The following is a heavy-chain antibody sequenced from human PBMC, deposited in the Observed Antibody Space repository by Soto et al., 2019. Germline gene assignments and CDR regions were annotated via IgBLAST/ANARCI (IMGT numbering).Heavy chain of an antibody. D-gene: IGHD6-19*01. CDR3: ANAYNTGWYTPSFDY. Sequence: GGSLRLSCAVSGFTFNHYAMNWVRQAPGKGLEWVSAISGSGDSTHYADSVKGRFTISRDNSKNTLYLQMNSLRAEDTAVYYCANAYNTGWYTPSFDYWGQGTLVTVSS. CDR1: GFTFNHYA. V-gene: IGHV3-23*01. CDR2: ISGSGDST. J-gene: IGHJ4*02.